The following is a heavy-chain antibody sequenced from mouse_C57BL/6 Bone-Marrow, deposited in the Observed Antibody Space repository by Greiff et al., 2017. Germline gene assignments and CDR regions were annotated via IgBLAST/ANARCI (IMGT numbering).Heavy chain of an antibody. CDR2: IYPGDGDT. CDR3: ARYHYYGSSYWFAY. CDR1: GYAFSSYW. Sequence: VQLQQSGAELVKPGASVKISCKASGYAFSSYWMNWVKQRPGKGLEWIGQIYPGDGDTNYNGKFKGKATLTADKSSSTAYMQLSSLTSEDSAVYFCARYHYYGSSYWFAYWGQGTLVTVSA. J-gene: IGHJ3*01. D-gene: IGHD1-1*01. V-gene: IGHV1-80*01.